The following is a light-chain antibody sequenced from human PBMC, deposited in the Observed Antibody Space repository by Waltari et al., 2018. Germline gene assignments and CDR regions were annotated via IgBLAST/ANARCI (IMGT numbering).Light chain of an antibody. V-gene: IGLV2-14*03. CDR3: SSYTSSTTVV. Sequence: QSALTQPASVSGSPGQSITISCTGTSSDIGTYTYVSWYQQLPGKAPKLIIYDVSKRPSGVSNRFSGSKSGNTASLTISGLQAEDETDYYCSSYTSSTTVVFGGGTKLTVL. CDR2: DVS. CDR1: SSDIGTYTY. J-gene: IGLJ2*01.